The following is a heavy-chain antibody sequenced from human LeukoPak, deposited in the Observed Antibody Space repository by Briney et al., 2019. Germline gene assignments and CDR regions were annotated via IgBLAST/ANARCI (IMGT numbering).Heavy chain of an antibody. Sequence: PSETLSLTCAVYGGSFSGYYWSWIRQPPGKGLEWIGEINHSGSTNYNPSLKSRVTISVDTSKNQFSLKLSSVTAADTAVYYCARATTTDLEPRDAFDIWGQGTMVTVSS. CDR1: GGSFSGYY. V-gene: IGHV4-34*01. CDR3: ARATTTDLEPRDAFDI. J-gene: IGHJ3*02. D-gene: IGHD4-17*01. CDR2: INHSGST.